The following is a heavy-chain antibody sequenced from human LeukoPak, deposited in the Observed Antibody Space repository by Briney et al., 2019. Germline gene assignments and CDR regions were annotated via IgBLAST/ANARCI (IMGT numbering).Heavy chain of an antibody. J-gene: IGHJ4*02. CDR1: GFTFSSFA. CDR3: ATNRTTGGHRFDY. D-gene: IGHD1-1*01. Sequence: PGGSLRLSCTASGFTFSSFAMSWVRQAPGKGLDWVSAISGSGDSTSYADSVRGGFIISRDNSKNTLYLQMDSLRAEDTAVYYCATNRTTGGHRFDYWGQGTLVTVSS. CDR2: ISGSGDST. V-gene: IGHV3-23*01.